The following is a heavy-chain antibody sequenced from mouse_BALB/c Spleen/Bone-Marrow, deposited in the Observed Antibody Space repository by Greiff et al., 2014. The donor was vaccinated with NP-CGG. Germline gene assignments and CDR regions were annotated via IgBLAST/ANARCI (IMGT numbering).Heavy chain of an antibody. D-gene: IGHD1-2*01. CDR3: ARRFVTTAAGFAY. V-gene: IGHV1S29*02. CDR1: GYTFTDYN. Sequence: EVQLVESGPELVKPGASVKISCKASGYTFTDYNMHWVKQSHGKSLEWIGYIYPYSGGTGYNQKFKSKATLTVDNSSSAAYLEHRSRTSEDDAVFFCARRFVTTAAGFAYWGQGTLVTVSA. CDR2: IYPYSGGT. J-gene: IGHJ3*01.